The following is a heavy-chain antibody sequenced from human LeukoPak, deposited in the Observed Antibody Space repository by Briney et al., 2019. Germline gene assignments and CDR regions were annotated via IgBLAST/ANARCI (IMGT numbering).Heavy chain of an antibody. V-gene: IGHV3-21*01. CDR2: ISSSSSYI. CDR1: GFTFSSYS. Sequence: PGGSLRLSCAASGFTFSSYSMNWVRQAPGKGLEWVSSISSSSSYIYYADSVKGRFTISRDNAKNSLYLQMNSLRAEDTAVYYCARVGTTGTTEGYWGQGTLVTVSS. D-gene: IGHD1-1*01. J-gene: IGHJ4*02. CDR3: ARVGTTGTTEGY.